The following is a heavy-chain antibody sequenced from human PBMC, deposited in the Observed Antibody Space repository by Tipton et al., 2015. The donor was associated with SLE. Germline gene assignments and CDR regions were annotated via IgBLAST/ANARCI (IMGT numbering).Heavy chain of an antibody. CDR3: ARDRSFDFWSGYPSYDAFDI. D-gene: IGHD3-3*01. V-gene: IGHV1-18*01. CDR2: ISAYDGNR. J-gene: IGHJ3*02. Sequence: GAEVKKPGASVKVSCKASGYTFANHGINWVRQAPGQGLEWMGWISAYDGNRRYADKFQGRATMTTDTSTNTAYMELRSLRSDDTAVYYCARDRSFDFWSGYPSYDAFDIWGQGTKVTVSS. CDR1: GYTFANHG.